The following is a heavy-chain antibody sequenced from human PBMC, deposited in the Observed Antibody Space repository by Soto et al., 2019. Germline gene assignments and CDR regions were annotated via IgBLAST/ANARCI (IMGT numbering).Heavy chain of an antibody. D-gene: IGHD2-15*01. Sequence: EVQLVESGGGLVKPGGSLGLSCAASGFTFSSYSMNWVRQAPGKGLEWVSSISSSSSYIYYADSVKGRFTISRDNAKNSLYLQMNSLRAEDTAVYYCARGPVVVLAGTFDYRGQGTLVTVSS. CDR1: GFTFSSYS. J-gene: IGHJ4*02. CDR3: ARGPVVVLAGTFDY. CDR2: ISSSSSYI. V-gene: IGHV3-21*01.